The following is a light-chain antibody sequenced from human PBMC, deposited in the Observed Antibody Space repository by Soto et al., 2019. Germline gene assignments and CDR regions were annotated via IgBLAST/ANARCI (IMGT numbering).Light chain of an antibody. CDR3: QQRSNWPSIT. V-gene: IGKV3D-20*02. CDR2: GAS. CDR1: QSISSSY. Sequence: IVLTQSPGTLSLSPWERATLSCRASQSISSSYLAWYQQKPGQAPRLLIYGASTRATAIPARFSGSGSGTDFTLTISSLEPEDFAVYYCQQRSNWPSITFGQGTRLEIK. J-gene: IGKJ5*01.